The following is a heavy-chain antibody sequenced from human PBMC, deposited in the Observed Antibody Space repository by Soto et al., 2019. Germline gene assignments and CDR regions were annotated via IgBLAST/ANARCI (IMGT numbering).Heavy chain of an antibody. V-gene: IGHV1-18*01. D-gene: IGHD3-22*01. J-gene: IGHJ1*01. Sequence: GASVNVSCKASGYTFTNYGISWVRQAPGQGLEWMGWISAYNGNTNYAQRLQGRVTMTTDTSTSTAYMELRSLRSDDTAVYYCARDYYDCSGYYPGYEYFQHWGQGTLVTVS. CDR3: ARDYYDCSGYYPGYEYFQH. CDR2: ISAYNGNT. CDR1: GYTFTNYG.